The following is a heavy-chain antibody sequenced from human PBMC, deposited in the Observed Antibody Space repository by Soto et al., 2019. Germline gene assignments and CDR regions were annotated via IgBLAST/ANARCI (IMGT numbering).Heavy chain of an antibody. J-gene: IGHJ4*02. Sequence: SVKVSCKASGGTFSSYAISWVRQAPGQGLEWMGGIIPIFGTANYAQKFQGRVTITADESTSTAYMELSSLRSEDTAVYYCARVQMYYYDSSGYSGGYYFDYWGQGTLVTAPQ. D-gene: IGHD3-22*01. CDR1: GGTFSSYA. CDR2: IIPIFGTA. V-gene: IGHV1-69*13. CDR3: ARVQMYYYDSSGYSGGYYFDY.